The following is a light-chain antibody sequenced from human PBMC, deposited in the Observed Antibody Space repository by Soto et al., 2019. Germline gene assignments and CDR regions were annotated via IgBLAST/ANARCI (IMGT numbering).Light chain of an antibody. J-gene: IGKJ3*01. Sequence: DIPLTQSPSFLSASVGDRVTITCRASQGISSYLAWYQQKPGKAPKLLIFAASTLLNGVPSRFSGSGSGTEFTLTISSLQPEDFATYYCLHLNSYSPDTFGPGTKVDIK. CDR3: LHLNSYSPDT. CDR2: AAS. CDR1: QGISSY. V-gene: IGKV1-9*01.